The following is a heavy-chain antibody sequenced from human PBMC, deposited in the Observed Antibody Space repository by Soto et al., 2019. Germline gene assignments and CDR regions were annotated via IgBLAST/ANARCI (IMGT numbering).Heavy chain of an antibody. V-gene: IGHV5-51*01. D-gene: IGHD1-26*01. CDR2: IYTGDSDT. CDR1: GYSFTSYW. CDR3: ARHTWSSGSPAAFDY. J-gene: IGHJ4*02. Sequence: GESLKISCNGSGYSFTSYWIGLVRQMPGKGLEWMGIIYTGDSDTRYSPSFQGQVTISADKSISTAYLQWSSLKASDTALYYCARHTWSSGSPAAFDYWGQGTLVTVSS.